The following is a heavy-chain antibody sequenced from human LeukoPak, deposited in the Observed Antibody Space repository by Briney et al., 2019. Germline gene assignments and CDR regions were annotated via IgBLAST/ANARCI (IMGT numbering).Heavy chain of an antibody. Sequence: SETLSLTCTVSYESFSSSSHYWGWIRRPPGKGLEWIGSIDCGRNIHSNPSLASRDTISVDTSKNPFSLKLSSVTAADTAVYYCARTKYYFDSSDYFFFDPWGQGILVTVSS. CDR2: IDCGRNI. CDR3: ARTKYYFDSSDYFFFDP. D-gene: IGHD3-22*01. CDR1: YESFSSSSHY. J-gene: IGHJ5*02. V-gene: IGHV4-39*01.